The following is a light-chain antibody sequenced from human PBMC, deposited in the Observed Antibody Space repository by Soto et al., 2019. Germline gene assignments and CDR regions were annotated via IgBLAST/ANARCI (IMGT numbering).Light chain of an antibody. CDR2: EVS. J-gene: IGLJ2*01. CDR1: SSDVGGYNY. Sequence: QSALTQPASVSGSPGQSITISCTGTSSDVGGYNYVSWYQQPPGTAPKLMIYEVSNRPSGVPDRFSGSKSGNTASLTISGLQAEDEADYYCSLYTSTQGVFGGGTKVTVL. V-gene: IGLV2-18*01. CDR3: SLYTSTQGV.